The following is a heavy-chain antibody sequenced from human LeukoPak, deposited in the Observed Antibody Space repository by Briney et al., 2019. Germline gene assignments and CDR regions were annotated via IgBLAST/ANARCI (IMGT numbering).Heavy chain of an antibody. CDR3: ARDHIFIAAAGPGGAFDI. Sequence: GGSLRLSCAASGFTVSNNYMSWVRQAPGRGLEWVSVIYSGGSTYFADSVKGRFTISRDYSKNTLYLQMNSLRAEDTAVYYCARDHIFIAAAGPGGAFDIWGQGTMVTVSS. CDR1: GFTVSNNY. J-gene: IGHJ3*02. CDR2: IYSGGST. D-gene: IGHD6-13*01. V-gene: IGHV3-53*01.